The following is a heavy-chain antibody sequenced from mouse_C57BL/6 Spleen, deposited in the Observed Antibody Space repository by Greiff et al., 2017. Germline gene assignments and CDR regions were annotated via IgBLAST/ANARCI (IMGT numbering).Heavy chain of an antibody. Sequence: QVQLQQPGAELVKPGASVKLSCKASGYTFTSYWMHWVKQRPGQGLEWIGMIHPNSGSNNYNEKFKSKATLTVDKSSSTAYMQLSSLTSEDSAVYYCASPLVADAMDYWGQGTSVTVSS. CDR1: GYTFTSYW. J-gene: IGHJ4*01. CDR3: ASPLVADAMDY. V-gene: IGHV1-64*01. CDR2: IHPNSGSN. D-gene: IGHD1-1*01.